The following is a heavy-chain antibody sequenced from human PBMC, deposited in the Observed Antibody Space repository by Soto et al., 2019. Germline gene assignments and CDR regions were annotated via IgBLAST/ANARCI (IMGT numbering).Heavy chain of an antibody. CDR2: ISSSSSYI. CDR3: ARAMPSRFDY. CDR1: GFTFSSYS. J-gene: IGHJ4*02. D-gene: IGHD2-2*01. V-gene: IGHV3-21*01. Sequence: GGSLRLSCAASGFTFSSYSMNWVRQAPGKGLEWVSSISSSSSYIYYADSAKGRFTISRDNAKNSLYLQMNSLRAEDTAVYYRARAMPSRFDYWGQGTLVTVSS.